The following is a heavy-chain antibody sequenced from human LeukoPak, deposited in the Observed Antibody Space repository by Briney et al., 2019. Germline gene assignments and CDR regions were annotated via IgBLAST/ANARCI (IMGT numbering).Heavy chain of an antibody. Sequence: SETLSLTCTVSGGSISSYYWSWIRQPPGKGLEWIGYIYYSGSTNYNPSLKSRVTISVDTSKNQFSLKLSSVTAADTAVYYCARDAGYTEIDSWGQGTLVTVSS. CDR1: GGSISSYY. J-gene: IGHJ4*02. V-gene: IGHV4-59*12. D-gene: IGHD5-18*01. CDR2: IYYSGST. CDR3: ARDAGYTEIDS.